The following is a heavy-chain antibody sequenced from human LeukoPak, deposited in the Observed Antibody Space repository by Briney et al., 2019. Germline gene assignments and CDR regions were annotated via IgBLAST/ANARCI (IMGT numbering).Heavy chain of an antibody. V-gene: IGHV3-74*01. CDR1: GFTFSSYW. CDR2: INSDGTST. J-gene: IGHJ3*02. CDR3: ARTGTGGDLDI. D-gene: IGHD2-8*02. Sequence: GGSLRLSCAASGFTFSSYWMSWVRQAPGKGLVWVSRINSDGTSTIYADSVKGRFTISRDNAKSTVYLQMNSLRAEDTAVYYCARTGTGGDLDIWGQGTMVTVSS.